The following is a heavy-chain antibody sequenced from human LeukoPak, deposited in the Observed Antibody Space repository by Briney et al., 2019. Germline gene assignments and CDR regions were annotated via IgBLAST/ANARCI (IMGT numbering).Heavy chain of an antibody. V-gene: IGHV3-15*07. CDR1: GFTFSNAW. CDR3: ATDFYDST. J-gene: IGHJ5*02. Sequence: PGGSLRLSCATSGFTFSNAWMNWVRQAPGKGLEWVGRVRSNSDGGTIDYAAPVKGRFTLSRDDSKTTLYLQMNSLQTEDTAVYYCATDFYDSTWGQGTLVTVSS. D-gene: IGHD3-22*01. CDR2: VRSNSDGGTI.